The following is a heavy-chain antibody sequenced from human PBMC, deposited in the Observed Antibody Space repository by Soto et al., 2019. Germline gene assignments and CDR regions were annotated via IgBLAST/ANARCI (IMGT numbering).Heavy chain of an antibody. D-gene: IGHD3-3*01. CDR1: GGTFSSYA. J-gene: IGHJ4*02. Sequence: QVQLVQSGAEVKKPGSSVKVSCKASGGTFSSYAISWVRQAPGQGLEWMGGIIPIFGTANYAQKFQGRVTITADESXXTXYXXLSSLRSEDPAVYYCAAEYDFWSGYAPLPRSRFNYWGQGTLVTVSS. CDR3: AAEYDFWSGYAPLPRSRFNY. CDR2: IIPIFGTA. V-gene: IGHV1-69*12.